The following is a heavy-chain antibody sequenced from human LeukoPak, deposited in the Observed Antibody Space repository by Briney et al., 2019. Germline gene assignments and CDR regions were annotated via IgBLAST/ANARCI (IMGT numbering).Heavy chain of an antibody. CDR3: ARGVEPLAANTLAY. J-gene: IGHJ4*02. D-gene: IGHD1-14*01. Sequence: GGSLRLSCTASGFTFSNHAMTWVRQAPGKGLEWVSVLYSDGNTKYADSVQGRFTISRDNSKNTLYLEMNSLSPDDTAVYYCARGVEPLAANTLAYWGQGTLATVSS. CDR1: GFTFSNHA. CDR2: LYSDGNT. V-gene: IGHV3-53*01.